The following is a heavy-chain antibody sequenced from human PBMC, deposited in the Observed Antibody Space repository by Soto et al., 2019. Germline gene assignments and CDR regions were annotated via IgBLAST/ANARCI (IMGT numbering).Heavy chain of an antibody. Sequence: GGSLRLSCAASGFTFSSYAMSWVRQAPGKGLEWVSAISGSGGSTYYADSVKGRSTISRDSSKNTLYLQMNSLRAEDTAVYYCAATLRDHYYYYYGMDVWGQGTTVTVS. CDR2: ISGSGGST. J-gene: IGHJ6*02. V-gene: IGHV3-23*01. CDR3: AATLRDHYYYYYGMDV. CDR1: GFTFSSYA. D-gene: IGHD3-16*01.